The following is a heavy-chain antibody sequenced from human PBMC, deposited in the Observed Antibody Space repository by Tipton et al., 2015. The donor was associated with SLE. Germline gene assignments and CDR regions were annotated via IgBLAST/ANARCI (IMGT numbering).Heavy chain of an antibody. CDR2: IHYTGST. CDR3: TRGPDRVKTGY. CDR1: GGSISGHY. V-gene: IGHV4-59*11. J-gene: IGHJ4*02. Sequence: TLSLTCTVSGGSISGHYWSWIRQPPGKGLEWIGYIHYTGSTHYNPSLESRVTMSVDTSKNQFSLKLSSVTAADTAVYYCTRGPDRVKTGYWGQGTLVTVSS. D-gene: IGHD1-14*01.